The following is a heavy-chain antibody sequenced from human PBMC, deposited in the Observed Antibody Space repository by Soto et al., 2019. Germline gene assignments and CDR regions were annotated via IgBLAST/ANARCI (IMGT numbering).Heavy chain of an antibody. D-gene: IGHD3-9*01. V-gene: IGHV3-21*01. CDR2: ISSSSSYI. CDR1: GFTFSSYS. CDR3: ARTYYDILTGPAGGMDV. Sequence: PGGSLRLSCAASGFTFSSYSMNWVRQAPGKGLEWVSSISSSSSYIYYADSVKGRFTISRDNAKNSLYLQMNSLRAEDTAVYYCARTYYDILTGPAGGMDVWGQATTVTVSS. J-gene: IGHJ6*02.